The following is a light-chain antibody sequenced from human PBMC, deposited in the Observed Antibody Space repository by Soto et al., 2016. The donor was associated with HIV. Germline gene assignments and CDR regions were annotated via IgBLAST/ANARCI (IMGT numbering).Light chain of an antibody. V-gene: IGKV1-39*01. CDR3: QQSSRTPRT. CDR1: QSISTY. J-gene: IGKJ1*01. CDR2: AAS. Sequence: DIQMTQSSSTLSASIGDRVTITCRASQSISTYLNWYQQKPGRAPKLLISAASSLQSGVPSRFSGRGSGTDFTLTISSLQHDDLATYYCQQSSRTPRTFGQGTKVEIK.